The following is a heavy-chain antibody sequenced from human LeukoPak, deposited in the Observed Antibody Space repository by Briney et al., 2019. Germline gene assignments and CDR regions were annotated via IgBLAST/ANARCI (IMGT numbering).Heavy chain of an antibody. CDR1: RFTFSSYA. J-gene: IGHJ4*02. Sequence: QPGGSLRLSCAASRFTFSSYAMNWVRQAPGKGLEWVSIISDSGAITYYAGSVMGRFTISRDNSRNTLYLEMNSLRAEDTALYYCAKEKSPRQVWGFFDLWGQGTLVTVSS. D-gene: IGHD1-26*01. CDR2: ISDSGAIT. V-gene: IGHV3-23*01. CDR3: AKEKSPRQVWGFFDL.